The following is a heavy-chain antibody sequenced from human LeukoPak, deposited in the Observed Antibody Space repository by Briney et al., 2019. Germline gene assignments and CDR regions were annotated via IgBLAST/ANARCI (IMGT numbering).Heavy chain of an antibody. CDR3: AKSWARLAVVADY. J-gene: IGHJ4*02. Sequence: GGSLRLSCAASGFTFSSYGMHWVRQAPGKGLEWVAVIWYDGSNKYYADSVKGRFTISRDNSKNTLYLQMNSLRAEDTAVYYCAKSWARLAVVADYWGQGTLVTVSS. D-gene: IGHD3-16*01. V-gene: IGHV3-33*06. CDR2: IWYDGSNK. CDR1: GFTFSSYG.